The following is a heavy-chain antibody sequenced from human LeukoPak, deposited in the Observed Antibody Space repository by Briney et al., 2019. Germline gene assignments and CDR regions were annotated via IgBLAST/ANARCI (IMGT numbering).Heavy chain of an antibody. Sequence: SETLSLTCIVSGGSITSYFWTWIRQPPGKGLEWSGYIYHNSGTTNYNPSLKSRVSISVDTSKTHFSLKLNSVTAADTAVYYCAQMAPSSPAYSQHWGQGTLVTVSS. J-gene: IGHJ1*01. D-gene: IGHD2-8*01. CDR2: IYHNSGTT. CDR1: GGSITSYF. V-gene: IGHV4-59*01. CDR3: AQMAPSSPAYSQH.